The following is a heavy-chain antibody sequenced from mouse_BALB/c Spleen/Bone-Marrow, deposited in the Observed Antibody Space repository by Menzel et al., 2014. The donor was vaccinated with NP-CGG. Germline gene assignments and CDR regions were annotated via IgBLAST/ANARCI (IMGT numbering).Heavy chain of an antibody. CDR1: GYTFXSYW. V-gene: IGHV1-7*01. CDR2: INPSTGYT. CDR3: ARGDYDAFAY. D-gene: IGHD2-4*01. J-gene: IGHJ3*01. Sequence: VQLQQSGAELAKPGASVKMSCKASGYTFXSYWMHWVRQRPGQGLEWIGYINPSTGYTEYNQRFKDKATLAAVKSSTTAYMQLSSLTSEDSAVYYCARGDYDAFAYWGQGTLVTVSA.